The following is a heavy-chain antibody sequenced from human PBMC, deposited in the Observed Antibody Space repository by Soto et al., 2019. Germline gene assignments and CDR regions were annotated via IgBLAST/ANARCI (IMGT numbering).Heavy chain of an antibody. V-gene: IGHV3-66*01. Sequence: EVQLVESGGGLVQPGGSLRLSCAASGFTVSSNYMSWVRQAPGKGLEWVSVIYSGGSTYYADSVKGRFTISRDNSKNTLYLQSNGTRAEYTAVYYCARDRIPTGMDVWGQGTTITVSS. CDR2: IYSGGST. CDR1: GFTVSSNY. J-gene: IGHJ6*02. CDR3: ARDRIPTGMDV.